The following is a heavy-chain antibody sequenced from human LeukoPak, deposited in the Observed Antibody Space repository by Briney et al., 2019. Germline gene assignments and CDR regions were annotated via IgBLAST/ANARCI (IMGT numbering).Heavy chain of an antibody. D-gene: IGHD5-12*01. CDR1: GFSLSGYW. Sequence: PGGSLRLPCAAYGFSLSGYWMSWVRQAPGKGLEWVARLHADGNEKDFVHSVKGRFTVSRDNAKNSLYLQMNSLRVEDTAVYYCARGGYSFDYLGQGTLVTVSS. CDR3: ARGGYSFDY. CDR2: LHADGNEK. J-gene: IGHJ4*02. V-gene: IGHV3-7*01.